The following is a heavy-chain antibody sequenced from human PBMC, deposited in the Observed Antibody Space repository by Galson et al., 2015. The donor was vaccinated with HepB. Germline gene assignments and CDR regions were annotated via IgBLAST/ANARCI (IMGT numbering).Heavy chain of an antibody. V-gene: IGHV3-15*01. CDR2: IKSKTAGGTT. J-gene: IGHJ3*01. D-gene: IGHD3-22*01. CDR1: GFTFSNAW. CDR3: TSDNYYETTDDAFDV. Sequence: SLRLSCAASGFTFSNAWMSWVRQAPGKGLEWVGRIKSKTAGGTTDYAAPVKGRFTISRDDSKNTLDLQMNSLKTEDTAVYYCTSDNYYETTDDAFDVWGQGTMVTVSS.